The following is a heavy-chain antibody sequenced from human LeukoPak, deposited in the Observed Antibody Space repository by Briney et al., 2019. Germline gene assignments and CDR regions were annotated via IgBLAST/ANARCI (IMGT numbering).Heavy chain of an antibody. D-gene: IGHD5-18*01. CDR3: ARGFSYGNGAFDI. CDR1: GDSVSSNSAA. CDR2: THYRSKWSN. J-gene: IGHJ3*02. Sequence: SETPSLTLAIPGDSVSSNSAAWSWIRQSPSRGLDLQERTHYRSKWSNDYAVSVKSRVTINPDTSMNQFSLQLNSLTPEDTAVYYCARGFSYGNGAFDIWGQGTMVTVSS. V-gene: IGHV6-1*01.